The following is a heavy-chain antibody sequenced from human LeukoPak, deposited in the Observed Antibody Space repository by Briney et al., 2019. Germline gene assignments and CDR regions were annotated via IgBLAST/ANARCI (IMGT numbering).Heavy chain of an antibody. D-gene: IGHD2-2*03. V-gene: IGHV1-2*02. Sequence: ASVKVSCKASGYTFTGYYMHWVRHAPGQGLEWMGWINPNSGGTNYAQKFQGRVTMTRDTSISTAYMELSRLRSDDTAVYYCARLDIVVVPAASDYWGQGTLVTVSS. CDR2: INPNSGGT. J-gene: IGHJ4*02. CDR1: GYTFTGYY. CDR3: ARLDIVVVPAASDY.